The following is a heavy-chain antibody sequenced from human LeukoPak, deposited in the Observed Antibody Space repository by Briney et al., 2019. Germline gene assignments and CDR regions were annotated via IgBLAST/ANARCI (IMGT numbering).Heavy chain of an antibody. CDR1: GGSFSGYY. CDR2: INHSGST. V-gene: IGHV4-34*01. Sequence: SETLSLTCAVYGGSFSGYYWSWIRQPPGKGLEWIGEINHSGSTNYNPSLKSRVTISVDTSKNQFSLKLSSVTAADTAVYYCAREHSTRIIAVAAPGDYLDYWGQGTLVTVSS. D-gene: IGHD6-19*01. J-gene: IGHJ4*02. CDR3: AREHSTRIIAVAAPGDYLDY.